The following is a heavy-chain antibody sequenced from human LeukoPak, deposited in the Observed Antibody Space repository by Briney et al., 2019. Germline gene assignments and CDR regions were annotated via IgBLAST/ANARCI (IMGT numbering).Heavy chain of an antibody. CDR1: GGTFSRYA. Sequence: ASVKVSCKASGGTFSRYAISWVRQAPGQGLEWMGGIIPIFGTANYAQKFQGRVTITADESTSTAYMELSSLRSEDTAVYYCVIPPSVRGTGYWGQGTLVTVSS. J-gene: IGHJ4*02. D-gene: IGHD3-10*02. V-gene: IGHV1-69*13. CDR3: VIPPSVRGTGY. CDR2: IIPIFGTA.